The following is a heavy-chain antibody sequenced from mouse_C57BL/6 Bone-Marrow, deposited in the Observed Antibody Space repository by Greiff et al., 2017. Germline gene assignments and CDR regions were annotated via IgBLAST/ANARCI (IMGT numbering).Heavy chain of an antibody. D-gene: IGHD2-5*01. Sequence: EVQRVESGGGLVKPGGSLKLSCAASGFTFSSYAMSWVRQTPEKRLEWVATISDGGSYTSYPDNVKGRFTISRDNAKNNLYLQMSHLKSEDTAMYYGARNSNWPDMDYWGQGTSVTVSS. CDR1: GFTFSSYA. CDR2: ISDGGSYT. V-gene: IGHV5-4*01. CDR3: ARNSNWPDMDY. J-gene: IGHJ4*01.